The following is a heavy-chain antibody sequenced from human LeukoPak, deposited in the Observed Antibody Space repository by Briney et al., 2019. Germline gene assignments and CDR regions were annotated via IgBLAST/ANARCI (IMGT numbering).Heavy chain of an antibody. Sequence: ASVKVSCKASGYIFTNYGITWVRQAPGQGLEWMGWISVYNGDTNYAQSLQGRVTMTTETSTNTAYMELRSLRSDDTAVYYCARDYYADYVGYYYYGMDVWGQGTMVTVSS. CDR2: ISVYNGDT. V-gene: IGHV1-18*01. CDR3: ARDYYADYVGYYYYGMDV. CDR1: GYIFTNYG. D-gene: IGHD4-17*01. J-gene: IGHJ6*02.